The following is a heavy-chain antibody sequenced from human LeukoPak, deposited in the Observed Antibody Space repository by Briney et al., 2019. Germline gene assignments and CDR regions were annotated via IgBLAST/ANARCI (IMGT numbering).Heavy chain of an antibody. Sequence: GGSLRLSCLTSGFAFSTNAMSWVRQAPGKGLEWISGISGSGASTYYADSVTGRFTISRDNSRNTLYLQMNSLRGDDTAVYYCAKDVGKWESLHFFDYWGQGTLVTVSS. J-gene: IGHJ4*02. CDR3: AKDVGKWESLHFFDY. CDR1: GFAFSTNA. D-gene: IGHD1-26*01. V-gene: IGHV3-23*01. CDR2: ISGSGAST.